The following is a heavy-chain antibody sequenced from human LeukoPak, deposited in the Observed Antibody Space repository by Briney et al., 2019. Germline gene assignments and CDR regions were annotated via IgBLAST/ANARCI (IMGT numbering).Heavy chain of an antibody. Sequence: GRFLRLSCAASGFTFSSYGMHWVRQAPGKGLEWVAVISYDGSNKYYADSVKGRFTISRDNSKNTLYLQMNSLRAEDTAVYYCAKDASELGYYYGMDVWGQGTTVTVSS. V-gene: IGHV3-30*18. CDR1: GFTFSSYG. CDR3: AKDASELGYYYGMDV. CDR2: ISYDGSNK. D-gene: IGHD3-10*01. J-gene: IGHJ6*02.